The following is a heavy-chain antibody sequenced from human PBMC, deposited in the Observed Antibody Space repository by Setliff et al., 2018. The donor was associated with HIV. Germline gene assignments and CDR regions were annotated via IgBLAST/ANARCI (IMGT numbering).Heavy chain of an antibody. V-gene: IGHV4-39*01. CDR2: IYYSGST. D-gene: IGHD3-22*01. CDR3: ARGRGRTFYYDSSGSRAFDI. Sequence: PSETLSLTCTVSGGSTSSSSYYWGWIRQPPGKGLEWIGSIYYSGSTYYNPSLKSRVTISVDTSKNQFSLKLSSVTAADTAMYYCARGRGRTFYYDSSGSRAFDIWGQGTMVTVSS. CDR1: GGSTSSSSYY. J-gene: IGHJ3*02.